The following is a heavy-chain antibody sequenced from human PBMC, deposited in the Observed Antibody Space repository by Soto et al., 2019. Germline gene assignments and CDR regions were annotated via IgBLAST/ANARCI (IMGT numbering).Heavy chain of an antibody. V-gene: IGHV3-23*01. CDR2: ISGSGGST. Sequence: GGSLRLSCAASGFTFSSYAMSWVRQAPGKGLEWVSAISGSGGSTYYADSVKGRFTISRDNSKNTLYLQMNSLRAEDTAVYYCAKDQGELSTNPDYYYYGMDVWGQGTTVTVSS. CDR3: AKDQGELSTNPDYYYYGMDV. J-gene: IGHJ6*02. CDR1: GFTFSSYA. D-gene: IGHD3-16*02.